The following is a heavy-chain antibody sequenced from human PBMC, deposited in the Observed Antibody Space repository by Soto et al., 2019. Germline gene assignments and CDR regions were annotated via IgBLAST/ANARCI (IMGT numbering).Heavy chain of an antibody. Sequence: EVQLVESGGVLVQPGGSLRLSCVASGLTFSDHYMDWVRQAPGKGLEWVGRSRNKAKSYTTDYAASVKGRFTISRDDSMSSVYLQMNSLETEDTAMYYCVRAARSGTTHFDYWGQGTLVTVSS. V-gene: IGHV3-72*01. D-gene: IGHD1-7*01. CDR2: SRNKAKSYTT. J-gene: IGHJ4*02. CDR1: GLTFSDHY. CDR3: VRAARSGTTHFDY.